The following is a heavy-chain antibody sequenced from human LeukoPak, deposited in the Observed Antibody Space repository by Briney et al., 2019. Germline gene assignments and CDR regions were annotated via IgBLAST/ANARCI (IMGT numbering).Heavy chain of an antibody. CDR1: GGSISSSSYY. J-gene: IGHJ4*02. CDR2: IYYSGST. D-gene: IGHD1-26*01. CDR3: ARQGIVGAALIDY. Sequence: PSETLSLTCSVSGGSISSSSYYWGWIRQPPGKGLEWIGSIYYSGSTYYNPSLKSRVTISVDTSKNQFSLKLSSVTAADTAVYYCARQGIVGAALIDYWGQGTLVTVSS. V-gene: IGHV4-39*01.